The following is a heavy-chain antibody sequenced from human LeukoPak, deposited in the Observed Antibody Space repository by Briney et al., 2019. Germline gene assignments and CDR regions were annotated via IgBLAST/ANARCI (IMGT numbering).Heavy chain of an antibody. CDR3: ASSPSPEYDVGGVWFDP. Sequence: ASVKVSCKASGYTFTSYDINWVRQATGQGLEWMGWMNPNSGNTGYAQKFQGRVTMTRNTSISTAYMELSSLRSEDTAVYYCASSPSPEYDVGGVWFDPWGQGTLVTVSS. V-gene: IGHV1-8*01. CDR2: MNPNSGNT. CDR1: GYTFTSYD. D-gene: IGHD2/OR15-2a*01. J-gene: IGHJ5*02.